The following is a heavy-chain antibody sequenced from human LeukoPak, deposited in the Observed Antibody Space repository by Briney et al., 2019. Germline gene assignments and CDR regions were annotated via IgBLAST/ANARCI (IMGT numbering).Heavy chain of an antibody. Sequence: ASVKVSCKASGYTFIGYYMHWVRQAPGQGLEWMGWIDPNSGGTNYAQKFQGRVTMTRDTSISTAYMELSRLRSDDTAVYYCTRDDYGGNPNFDYWGQGTLVTVSS. J-gene: IGHJ4*02. CDR2: IDPNSGGT. D-gene: IGHD4-23*01. CDR3: TRDDYGGNPNFDY. V-gene: IGHV1-2*02. CDR1: GYTFIGYY.